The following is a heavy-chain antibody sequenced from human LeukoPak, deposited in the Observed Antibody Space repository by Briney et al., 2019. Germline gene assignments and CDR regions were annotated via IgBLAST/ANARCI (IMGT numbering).Heavy chain of an antibody. D-gene: IGHD1-26*01. CDR3: ASGGSYYEITY. J-gene: IGHJ4*02. CDR2: IYTSGST. CDR1: GGSISSYY. V-gene: IGHV4-4*07. Sequence: SETLSLTCTVSGGSISSYYWSWIRQPAGKGLEWIGRIYTSGSTNYNPSLKSRVTMSVDTSKNQFSLELSSVTAADTAVYYCASGGSYYEITYWGQGTLVTVSS.